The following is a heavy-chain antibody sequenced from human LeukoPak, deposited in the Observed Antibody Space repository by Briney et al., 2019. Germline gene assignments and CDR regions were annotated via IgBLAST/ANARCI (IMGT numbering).Heavy chain of an antibody. J-gene: IGHJ4*02. D-gene: IGHD3-9*01. Sequence: GGSVRLSCAASGFTFSSYAMRWVRQAPGKALEWLSAVSGSGGSTYYADSVKGRFTISRDNSKNTLYLKMNSLRAEDTAVYYCAKASDYDILTGSYIGFDYWGQGTLVTVSS. CDR3: AKASDYDILTGSYIGFDY. CDR2: VSGSGGST. V-gene: IGHV3-23*01. CDR1: GFTFSSYA.